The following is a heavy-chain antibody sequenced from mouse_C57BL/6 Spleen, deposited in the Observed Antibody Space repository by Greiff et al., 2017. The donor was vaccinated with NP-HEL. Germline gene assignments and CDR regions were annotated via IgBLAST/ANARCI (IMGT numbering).Heavy chain of an antibody. D-gene: IGHD2-4*01. CDR1: GYSITSGYY. CDR3: AREGDYHFAY. V-gene: IGHV3-6*01. Sequence: VQLQQSGPGLVKPSQSLSLTCSVTGYSITSGYYWNWIRQFPGNKLEWMGYISYDGSNNYNPSLKNRIPITRDTSKNQFFLKLNSVTTEDTATYYCAREGDYHFAYWGQGTLVTVSA. CDR2: ISYDGSN. J-gene: IGHJ3*01.